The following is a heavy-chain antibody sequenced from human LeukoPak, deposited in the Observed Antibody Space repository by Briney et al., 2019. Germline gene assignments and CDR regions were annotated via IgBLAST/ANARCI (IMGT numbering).Heavy chain of an antibody. Sequence: PSETLSLTCTVSGVSISSSSYYWGWIRQPPGKGLEWIVSIYYSGSTYYNPSLKSRVTISVDRSKNQFSLKLSSVTAADTAVYYCARRPWGGDWPDHWGQGTLVTVSS. CDR3: ARRPWGGDWPDH. CDR2: IYYSGST. D-gene: IGHD2-21*01. CDR1: GVSISSSSYY. V-gene: IGHV4-39*01. J-gene: IGHJ4*02.